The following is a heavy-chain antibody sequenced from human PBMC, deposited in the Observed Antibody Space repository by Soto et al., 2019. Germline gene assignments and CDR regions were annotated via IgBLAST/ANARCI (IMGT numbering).Heavy chain of an antibody. CDR1: GGTFSSYA. V-gene: IGHV1-69*06. CDR3: ARESRGYDFWSGYLDAFDI. D-gene: IGHD3-3*01. Sequence: SVKVSCKASGGTFSSYAISWVRQAPGQGLEWMGGIIPIFGTANYAQKFQGRVTITADKSTSTAYMELSSLRSEDTAVYYCARESRGYDFWSGYLDAFDIWGQGTMVTVSS. J-gene: IGHJ3*02. CDR2: IIPIFGTA.